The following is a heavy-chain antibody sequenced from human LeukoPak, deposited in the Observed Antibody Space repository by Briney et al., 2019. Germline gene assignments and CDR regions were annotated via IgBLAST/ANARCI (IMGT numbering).Heavy chain of an antibody. D-gene: IGHD2-2*01. J-gene: IGHJ5*02. V-gene: IGHV3-74*01. CDR2: INSDGSST. CDR1: GFTFSSYW. Sequence: GSLRLSCAASGFTFSSYWMHWVRQAPGKGLVWVSRINSDGSSTIYADSVKGRFTISRDNAKNTLYLQMNSLRAEDTAVYYCAREGVYCSSTSCVNWFDPWGQGTLVTVSS. CDR3: AREGVYCSSTSCVNWFDP.